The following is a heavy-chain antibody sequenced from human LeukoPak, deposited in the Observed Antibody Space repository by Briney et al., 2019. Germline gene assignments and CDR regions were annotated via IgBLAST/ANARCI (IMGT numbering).Heavy chain of an antibody. D-gene: IGHD4-17*01. Sequence: PGGALRLSCVCSGIPLRQYGMGSVRPAPGEGVEWVGGISDRGGSTNYADSVKGRFTISRDNPKNTLYLQMNSLRAEDTAVYYCAKLLRYGDYETDYWGQGTLVTVSS. V-gene: IGHV3-23*01. J-gene: IGHJ4*02. CDR2: ISDRGGST. CDR3: AKLLRYGDYETDY. CDR1: GIPLRQYG.